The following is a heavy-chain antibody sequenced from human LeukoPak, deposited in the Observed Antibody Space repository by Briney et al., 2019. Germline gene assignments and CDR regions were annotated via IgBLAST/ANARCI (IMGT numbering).Heavy chain of an antibody. Sequence: SVKVSCKASGFTFTSSAMQWVRQARGQRLEWIGWIVVGSGNTNYAQKFQGRVTITRDMSTSTAYMELSSLRSEDTAVYYCAASEGEIFAFDIWGQGTMVTVSS. CDR3: AASEGEIFAFDI. V-gene: IGHV1-58*02. CDR1: GFTFTSSA. CDR2: IVVGSGNT. J-gene: IGHJ3*02.